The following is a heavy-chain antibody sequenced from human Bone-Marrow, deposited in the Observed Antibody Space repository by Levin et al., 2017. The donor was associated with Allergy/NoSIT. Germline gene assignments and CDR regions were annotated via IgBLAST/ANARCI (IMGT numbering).Heavy chain of an antibody. CDR2: ITHSGST. Sequence: SETLSLTCDVYGGSLSGDYWSWIRQSPEKGLEWIGEITHSGSTNYNPSLKGRVTISVGTSKNQFSLKLTSVTAADTAVYYCARVGYCSGGSCYYYFDTWGQGTLVTVSS. D-gene: IGHD2-15*01. J-gene: IGHJ5*02. CDR1: GGSLSGDY. CDR3: ARVGYCSGGSCYYYFDT. V-gene: IGHV4-34*01.